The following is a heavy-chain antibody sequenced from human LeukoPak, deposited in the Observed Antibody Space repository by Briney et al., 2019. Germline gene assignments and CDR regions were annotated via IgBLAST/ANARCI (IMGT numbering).Heavy chain of an antibody. D-gene: IGHD6-6*01. J-gene: IGHJ4*02. CDR1: GYSISSGFY. CDR3: ARRVGSSDCFDY. Sequence: PSETLSLTCTVSGYSISSGFYWGWIRQPPGKGLEWIGNVYHGGSSYYNPSLKSRVTISVDTSKHQFSLNLYSVTAADTAVYYCARRVGSSDCFDYWGQGTLVTVSS. CDR2: VYHGGSS. V-gene: IGHV4-38-2*02.